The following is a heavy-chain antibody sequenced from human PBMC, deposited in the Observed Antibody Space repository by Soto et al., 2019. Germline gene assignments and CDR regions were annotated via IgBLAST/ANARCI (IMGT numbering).Heavy chain of an antibody. CDR3: ARGPQGLELRGGGWFDP. CDR2: INPNSGGT. D-gene: IGHD1-7*01. Sequence: GASLKVSCKASGYTFTGYYMHWVRQAPGQGLEWMGWINPNSGGTNYAQKFQGWVTMTRDTSISTAYMELSRLRSDDTAVYYCARGPQGLELRGGGWFDPWGQGTLVTVS. CDR1: GYTFTGYY. J-gene: IGHJ5*02. V-gene: IGHV1-2*04.